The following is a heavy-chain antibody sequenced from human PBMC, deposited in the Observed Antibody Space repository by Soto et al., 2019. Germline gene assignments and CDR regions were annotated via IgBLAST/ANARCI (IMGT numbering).Heavy chain of an antibody. J-gene: IGHJ4*02. CDR2: ISAYNGNT. CDR1: GYTFTSYG. D-gene: IGHD3-22*01. V-gene: IGHV1-18*01. CDR3: ARDQGLVPGSYDSSGYYDY. Sequence: ASVKVSCKASGYTFTSYGISWVRQAPGQGLEWMGWISAYNGNTNYAQKLQGRVTMTTDTSTSTAYMEPRSLRSDDTAVYYCARDQGLVPGSYDSSGYYDYWGQGTLVTVSS.